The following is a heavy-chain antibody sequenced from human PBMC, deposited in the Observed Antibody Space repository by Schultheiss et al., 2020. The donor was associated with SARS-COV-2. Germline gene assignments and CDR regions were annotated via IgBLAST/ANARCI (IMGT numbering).Heavy chain of an antibody. V-gene: IGHV4-34*01. CDR2: IYYSGST. CDR3: ARGPEAPYQLLSRRPRLRRSFDY. Sequence: SETLSLTCAVYGGSFSGYYWSWIRQPPGKGLEWIGSIYYSGSTYYNPSLKSRVTISVDTSKNQFSLKLRSVTAADTAVFYCARGPEAPYQLLSRRPRLRRSFDYWGQGTLVTVSS. J-gene: IGHJ4*02. D-gene: IGHD2-2*01. CDR1: GGSFSGYY.